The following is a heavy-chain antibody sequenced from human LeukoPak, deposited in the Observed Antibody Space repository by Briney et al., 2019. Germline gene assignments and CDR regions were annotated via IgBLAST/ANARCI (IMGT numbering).Heavy chain of an antibody. J-gene: IGHJ3*02. Sequence: GGSLSLSCAASGFTFNVYNMNWVRQAPGKGLEWVSSISSSSIYIYYADSVKGRFTISRDNSKNSLFLQMNSLRTEDTALYYCAKDILSEQWHDAFDIWGQGTMVTVSS. CDR2: ISSSSIYI. CDR1: GFTFNVYN. V-gene: IGHV3-21*04. D-gene: IGHD6-19*01. CDR3: AKDILSEQWHDAFDI.